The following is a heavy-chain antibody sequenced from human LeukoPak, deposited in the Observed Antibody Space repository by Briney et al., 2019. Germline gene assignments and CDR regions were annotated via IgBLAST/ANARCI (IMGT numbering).Heavy chain of an antibody. J-gene: IGHJ6*02. CDR3: ARARTGVDV. V-gene: IGHV4-59*01. D-gene: IGHD1-14*01. Sequence: SETLSLTRTVSGGSISSYYWSWIRQPPGKGLEWIGYIYYSGSTNYNPSLKSRVTISVDTSKNQFSLKLSSVTAADTAVYYCARARTGVDVWGQGTTVTVSS. CDR1: GGSISSYY. CDR2: IYYSGST.